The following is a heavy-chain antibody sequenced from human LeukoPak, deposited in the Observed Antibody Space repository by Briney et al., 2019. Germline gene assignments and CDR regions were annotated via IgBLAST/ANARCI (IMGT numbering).Heavy chain of an antibody. D-gene: IGHD3-3*01. CDR2: ISSSNSYI. V-gene: IGHV3-21*01. Sequence: GSLRLSCAASGFTFSSYSMNWVRQAPGKGLEWVSSISSSNSYIYYADSVKGRFTISRDNAKNSLYLQMNSLRAEDTAVYYCARDPPTYYDFWSGYSCWGQGTLVTVSS. CDR3: ARDPPTYYDFWSGYSC. CDR1: GFTFSSYS. J-gene: IGHJ4*02.